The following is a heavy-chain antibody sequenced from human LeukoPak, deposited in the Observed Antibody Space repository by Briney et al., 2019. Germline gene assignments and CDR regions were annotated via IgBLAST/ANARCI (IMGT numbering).Heavy chain of an antibody. J-gene: IGHJ3*02. Sequence: SETLSLTCTVSGGSISSYYWSWIRQPPGKGLEWIGYIYYSGSTNYNPSLKSRVTISVDTSKNQFSLKLSSVTAADTAVYYCARAVPDPYIVGATTRAFDIWGKGQWSPSLQ. CDR3: ARAVPDPYIVGATTRAFDI. D-gene: IGHD1-26*01. V-gene: IGHV4-59*08. CDR1: GGSISSYY. CDR2: IYYSGST.